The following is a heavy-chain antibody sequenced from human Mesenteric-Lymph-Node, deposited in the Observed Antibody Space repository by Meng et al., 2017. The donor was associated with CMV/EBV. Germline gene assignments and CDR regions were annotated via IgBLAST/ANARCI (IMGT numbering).Heavy chain of an antibody. CDR2: IIPIFGTA. Sequence: KISCKASGGTFSSYAISWVRQAPGQGLEWMGGIIPIFGTANYAQKFQGRVTITTDESTSTAYMELSSLRSEDTAVYYCASTPLYSSSYGDFDYWGQGTLVTVSS. CDR1: GGTFSSYA. V-gene: IGHV1-69*05. D-gene: IGHD6-13*01. CDR3: ASTPLYSSSYGDFDY. J-gene: IGHJ4*02.